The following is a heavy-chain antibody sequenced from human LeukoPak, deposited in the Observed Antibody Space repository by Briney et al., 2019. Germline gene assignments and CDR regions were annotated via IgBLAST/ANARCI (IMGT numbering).Heavy chain of an antibody. Sequence: PGGSLRLSCTVSGFTFSNFGMHWVRQAPGKGLEWVAVIWYDGTNKNYADSVKGRFTNSRDNSKNTLYLQMNSLRDDDTAVYYCVRDSTTFRFGFWGQGTLVTVSS. CDR2: IWYDGTNK. J-gene: IGHJ4*02. CDR1: GFTFSNFG. V-gene: IGHV3-33*01. D-gene: IGHD4-11*01. CDR3: VRDSTTFRFGF.